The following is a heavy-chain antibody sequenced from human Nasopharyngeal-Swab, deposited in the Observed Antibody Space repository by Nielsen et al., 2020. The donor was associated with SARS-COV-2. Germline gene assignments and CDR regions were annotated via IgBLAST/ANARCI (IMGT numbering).Heavy chain of an antibody. Sequence: GGSLRLSCAASGFTFSSYWMSWVRQAPGRGLEWVSFISSSGSIIYNADSVKGRFTISRDNAKNSLYLQMNSLRAEDTAVYYCARDRPGVATSGEFDYWGQGTLVTVSS. CDR2: ISSSGSII. CDR1: GFTFSSYW. J-gene: IGHJ4*02. V-gene: IGHV3-48*04. CDR3: ARDRPGVATSGEFDY. D-gene: IGHD6-13*01.